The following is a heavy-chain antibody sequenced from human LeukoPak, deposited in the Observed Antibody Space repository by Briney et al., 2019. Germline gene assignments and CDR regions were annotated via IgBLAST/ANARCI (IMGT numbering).Heavy chain of an antibody. V-gene: IGHV3-74*01. CDR2: INSDGSST. J-gene: IGHJ6*02. CDR3: ARAENSSSWYSYYYYYYGMDV. Sequence: PGGSLRPACAASGFTFSSYWMHWVRQAPGKWLVWVSRINSDGSSTSYADSVKSRFNNSRDSANITLYLQMNSVRAEDTAVYYCARAENSSSWYSYYYYYYGMDVEGQGPTITVSS. CDR1: GFTFSSYW. D-gene: IGHD6-13*01.